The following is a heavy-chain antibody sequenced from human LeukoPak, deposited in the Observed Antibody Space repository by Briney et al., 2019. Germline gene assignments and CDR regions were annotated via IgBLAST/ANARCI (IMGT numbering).Heavy chain of an antibody. CDR2: MNPNSGNT. J-gene: IGHJ5*02. D-gene: IGHD6-19*01. Sequence: ASVKVSCKASGYTFTSYDINWVRQATGQGLEWMGWMNPNSGNTGYAQKFQGRVTMTRNTSISTAYMELSSLRSEDTAVYYCARGSRQARRYSSGWSVWFDPWGQGTLVTVSS. V-gene: IGHV1-8*01. CDR1: GYTFTSYD. CDR3: ARGSRQARRYSSGWSVWFDP.